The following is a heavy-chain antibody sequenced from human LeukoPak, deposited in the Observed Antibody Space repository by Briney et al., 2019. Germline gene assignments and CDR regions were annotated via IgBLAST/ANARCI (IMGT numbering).Heavy chain of an antibody. J-gene: IGHJ5*02. V-gene: IGHV1-2*02. CDR1: GYTFTGYY. CDR3: ARGSIAARGGFDP. D-gene: IGHD6-6*01. Sequence: ASVKVSCKASGYTFTGYYMHWVRQAPGQGLEWMGWINPNSGGTNYAQKFLGRVTMTRDTSISTAYMELSRLKTDDTAVYYGARGSIAARGGFDPWGQGTLVTVSS. CDR2: INPNSGGT.